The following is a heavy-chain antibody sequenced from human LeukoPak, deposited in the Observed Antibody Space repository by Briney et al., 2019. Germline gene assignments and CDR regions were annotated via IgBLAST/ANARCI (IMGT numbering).Heavy chain of an antibody. D-gene: IGHD2-2*02. J-gene: IGHJ6*03. CDR1: GFTFSSYS. CDR3: AREGGYRSSTSRYIYYYYYMDV. CDR2: VSSSSSYI. V-gene: IGHV3-21*01. Sequence: GGSLRLSCTASGFTFSSYSMNWVRQAPGKGLEWVSSVSSSSSYIYYADSVKGRFTISRDNAKNSLYLQMNSLRAEDTAVYYCAREGGYRSSTSRYIYYYYYMDVWGKGTTVTVSS.